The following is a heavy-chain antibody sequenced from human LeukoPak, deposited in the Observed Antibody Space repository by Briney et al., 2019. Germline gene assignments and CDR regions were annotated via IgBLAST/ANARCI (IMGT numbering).Heavy chain of an antibody. CDR1: GFTFSSYS. CDR2: ISTSGTSI. V-gene: IGHV3-21*04. J-gene: IGHJ3*02. Sequence: GGSLRLSCAASGFTFSSYSMNWVRQAPGKGLEWVSSISTSGTSIHYADSVKGRFTISRANAKNSLYLQMNSLRAEDTAVYYRAKFGLAGSGRYHDAFDIWGQGTMVTVSS. CDR3: AKFGLAGSGRYHDAFDI. D-gene: IGHD3-10*01.